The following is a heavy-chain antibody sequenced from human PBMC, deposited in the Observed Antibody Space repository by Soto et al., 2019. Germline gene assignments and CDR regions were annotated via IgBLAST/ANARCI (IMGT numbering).Heavy chain of an antibody. CDR3: ARARATVTTERALGY. CDR1: GYTFYSYD. J-gene: IGHJ4*02. V-gene: IGHV1-18*01. Sequence: ASVKVSCKTSGYTFYSYDITWVRQAPGQGLEWMGTTSAYNGDSVFAQNLQGRVTMTIDKSTATAYMDLKNMTSDDTAVYYCARARATVTTERALGYWRQGTLVTVSS. CDR2: TSAYNGDS. D-gene: IGHD4-17*01.